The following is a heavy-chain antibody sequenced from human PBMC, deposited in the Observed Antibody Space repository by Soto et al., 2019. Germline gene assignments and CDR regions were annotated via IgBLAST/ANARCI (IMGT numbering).Heavy chain of an antibody. CDR1: GGSFSGYY. J-gene: IGHJ4*02. D-gene: IGHD3-10*01. V-gene: IGHV4-34*01. CDR2: INHSGST. Sequence: SETLSLTCAVYGGSFSGYYWSWIRQPPGKGLEWIGEINHSGSTNYNPSLKSRVTISVDTSKNQFSLKLSSVTAADTAVYYCARGAYYYGSASYYNPLYFEYWGQGNLVTVS. CDR3: ARGAYYYGSASYYNPLYFEY.